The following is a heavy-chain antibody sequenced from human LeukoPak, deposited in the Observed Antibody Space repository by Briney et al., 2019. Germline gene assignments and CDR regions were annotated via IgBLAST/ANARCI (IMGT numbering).Heavy chain of an antibody. D-gene: IGHD2-2*01. CDR2: ISYDGSNK. V-gene: IGHV3-30-3*01. CDR3: ARGGPCRTSCYYDY. J-gene: IGHJ4*02. Sequence: PGGSLRLSCAASGFTFSSYAMHWVRQARGKGLEWVAVISYDGSNKYYADSVRGRFTISRDNSKNPLYLQMNSLRAEDTAVYYCARGGPCRTSCYYDYWGQGTLVTVSS. CDR1: GFTFSSYA.